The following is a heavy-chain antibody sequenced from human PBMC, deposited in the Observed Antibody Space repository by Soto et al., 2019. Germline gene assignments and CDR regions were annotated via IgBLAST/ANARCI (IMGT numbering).Heavy chain of an antibody. CDR3: AIVMPFNWFDP. CDR2: IYYSGST. D-gene: IGHD2-2*01. J-gene: IGHJ5*02. Sequence: SETLSLTCSVSGGSISSGGYYCSWIRQHPGKGLEWIGYIYYSGSTYYNPSLKSRVTISVDTSKNQFSLKLSSVTAADTAVYYCAIVMPFNWFDPWGQGTLVTVSS. V-gene: IGHV4-31*03. CDR1: GGSISSGGYY.